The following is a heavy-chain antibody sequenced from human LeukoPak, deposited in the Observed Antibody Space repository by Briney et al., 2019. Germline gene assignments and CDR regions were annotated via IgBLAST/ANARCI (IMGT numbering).Heavy chain of an antibody. V-gene: IGHV4-39*07. CDR1: GGSISSSSYH. Sequence: SETLSLTCTVSGGSISSSSYHWGWIRQPPGKGLEWIGSLYYSGLTYYNPSLKSRVITSLDTSKNQFSLNLFSVTAADTAFYYCARTRGAYYDSSGYYWGNYFDYWGQGTLVTVSS. CDR3: ARTRGAYYDSSGYYWGNYFDY. D-gene: IGHD3-22*01. J-gene: IGHJ4*02. CDR2: LYYSGLT.